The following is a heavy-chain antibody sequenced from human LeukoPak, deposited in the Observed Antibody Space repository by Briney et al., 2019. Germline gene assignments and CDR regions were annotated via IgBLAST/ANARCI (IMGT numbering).Heavy chain of an antibody. CDR2: ISGSGTYI. CDR1: GFTFSTYS. J-gene: IGHJ5*02. Sequence: GGSLRLSCVASGFTFSTYSMNWVRQAPGKGLEWVSSISGSGTYIYYADSVKGRFTISRDNARNSLYLQMNSLRADDTAVFYCARDGGYCSGGSCNNWFDPWGQGTLVTVSS. D-gene: IGHD2-15*01. V-gene: IGHV3-21*01. CDR3: ARDGGYCSGGSCNNWFDP.